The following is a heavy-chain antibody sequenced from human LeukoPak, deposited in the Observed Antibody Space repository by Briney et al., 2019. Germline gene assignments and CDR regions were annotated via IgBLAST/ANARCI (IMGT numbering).Heavy chain of an antibody. Sequence: ASVKVSCTASGYTFTSYDINWVRQATGQGLEWMGWMNPNSGNTGYAQKFQGRVTMTRNTSISTAYMELSSLRSEDTAVYYCARESSRRGGFDPWGQGTLVTVSS. V-gene: IGHV1-8*01. D-gene: IGHD6-6*01. J-gene: IGHJ5*02. CDR2: MNPNSGNT. CDR1: GYTFTSYD. CDR3: ARESSRRGGFDP.